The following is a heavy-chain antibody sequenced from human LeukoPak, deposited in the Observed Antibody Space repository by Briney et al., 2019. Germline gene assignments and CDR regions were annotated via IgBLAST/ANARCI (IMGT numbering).Heavy chain of an antibody. CDR2: ISSNGGST. CDR1: GFTFSSYA. CDR3: AKDQSGYPSYY. J-gene: IGHJ4*02. Sequence: GGSLRLSCAASGFTFSSYAMHWVRQAPGKGLEYVSAISSNGGSTYYANSVKGRFTISRDNSKNTLYLQMGSLRAEDMAVYYCAKDQSGYPSYYWGQGTLVTVSS. V-gene: IGHV3-64*01. D-gene: IGHD3-3*01.